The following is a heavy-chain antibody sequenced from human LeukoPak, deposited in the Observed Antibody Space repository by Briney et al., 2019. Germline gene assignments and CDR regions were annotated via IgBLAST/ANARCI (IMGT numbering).Heavy chain of an antibody. CDR1: GGSISSYY. Sequence: PSETLSLTCTVSGGSISSYYWSWLRQPPGKGLEWIWYIYYSGSTNYNPSLKSRVTISVDTSKKQFSLKLSSVTAADTAVYYCASRWHHGGAFDYGGQGTRVTVSS. V-gene: IGHV4-59*01. CDR2: IYYSGST. D-gene: IGHD2-15*01. J-gene: IGHJ4*02. CDR3: ASRWHHGGAFDY.